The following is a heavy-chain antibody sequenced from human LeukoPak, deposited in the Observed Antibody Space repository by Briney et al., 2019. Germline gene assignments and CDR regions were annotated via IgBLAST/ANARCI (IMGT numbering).Heavy chain of an antibody. CDR1: GFTFSSYW. J-gene: IGHJ6*02. D-gene: IGHD3-3*01. V-gene: IGHV3-7*01. CDR2: IKQDGSEK. CDR3: AGCYDFWSGYYYYYYGMDV. Sequence: PGGSLRLSCAASGFTFSSYWMGWVRQAPGKGLEWVANIKQDGSEKYYVDSVKGRFTISRDNAKNSLYLQMNSLRAEDTAVYYCAGCYDFWSGYYYYYYGMDVWGQGTTVTVSS.